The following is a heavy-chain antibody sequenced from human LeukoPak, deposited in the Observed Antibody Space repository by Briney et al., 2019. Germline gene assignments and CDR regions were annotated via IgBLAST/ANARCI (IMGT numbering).Heavy chain of an antibody. CDR3: ARHYGSGSYGSYYYYYMDV. CDR1: GFTFSSYG. Sequence: GGSLRLSCAASGFTFSSYGMSWVRQAPGKGLEWVSGISGSGGSTNYEDSVKGRFTISRDNSKNTLYLQMNGLRAEDTAVYYCARHYGSGSYGSYYYYYMDVWAKGTTVTVSS. CDR2: ISGSGGST. D-gene: IGHD3-10*01. J-gene: IGHJ6*03. V-gene: IGHV3-23*01.